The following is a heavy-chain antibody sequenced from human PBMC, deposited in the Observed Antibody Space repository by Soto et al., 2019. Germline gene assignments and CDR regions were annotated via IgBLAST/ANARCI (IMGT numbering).Heavy chain of an antibody. Sequence: GGSLRLSCAASGFTFSSYAMHWVRQAPGKGLEWVAVISYDGSNKYYADSVKGRFTISRDNSKNTLYLQMNSLRDEDTAVYYCASYSTRFSSGRYNWFDTGVKRTLVTVS. D-gene: IGHD6-19*01. V-gene: IGHV3-30-3*01. CDR3: ASYSTRFSSGRYNWFDT. CDR1: GFTFSSYA. CDR2: ISYDGSNK. J-gene: IGHJ5*02.